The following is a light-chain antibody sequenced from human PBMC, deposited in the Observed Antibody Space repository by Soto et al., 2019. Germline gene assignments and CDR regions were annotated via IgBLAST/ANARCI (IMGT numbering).Light chain of an antibody. Sequence: QSVRKHAPSVPAAQGQKGTISRYRSSSNIGNYYVSWYHQLPGTAPKLLIYDNNKRPSGIPDRFSGYKSGTSATLAITGLQTGDEGEDSCGTWDSRLNVYVVGPGT. CDR1: SSNIGNYY. V-gene: IGLV1-51*01. J-gene: IGLJ1*01. CDR2: DNN. CDR3: GTWDSRLNVYV.